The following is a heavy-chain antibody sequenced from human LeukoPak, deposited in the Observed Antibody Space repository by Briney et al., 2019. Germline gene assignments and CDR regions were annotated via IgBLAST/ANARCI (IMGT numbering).Heavy chain of an antibody. J-gene: IGHJ4*02. CDR1: GFXFSGSR. D-gene: IGHD5-12*01. Sequence: GGSLRLSCAASGFXFSGSRIAWVRQAPGKGLEWVANMNPDGSTKNYVDSLRGRFTISRDNAKNSLYLQINSLRGDDTAVYFCARDSGYSAFDYWGQGTLVTVSS. CDR2: MNPDGSTK. V-gene: IGHV3-7*05. CDR3: ARDSGYSAFDY.